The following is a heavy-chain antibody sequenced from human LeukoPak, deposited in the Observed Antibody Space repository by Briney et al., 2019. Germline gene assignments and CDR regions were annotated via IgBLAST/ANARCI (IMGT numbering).Heavy chain of an antibody. D-gene: IGHD3-9*01. Sequence: SETLSLTCTVSGGSTSSSTHYLSWIRQPAGKGLEWIGYIYYSGNTYYNPSLKSRVSISVDTSKNQFSLKLRSVTAADTAVYYCARVVGDVLTGYYYYFDYWGQGTLVTVSS. CDR2: IYYSGNT. CDR1: GGSTSSSTHY. V-gene: IGHV4-30-4*08. CDR3: ARVVGDVLTGYYYYFDY. J-gene: IGHJ4*02.